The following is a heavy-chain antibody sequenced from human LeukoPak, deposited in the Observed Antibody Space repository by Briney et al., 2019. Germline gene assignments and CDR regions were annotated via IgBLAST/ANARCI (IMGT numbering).Heavy chain of an antibody. CDR1: GFTFSNYA. Sequence: GGSLRLSCAASGFTFSNYAMHWVRQAPGKGLEWVAVISYDGSNKYYADSVKGRFTISRDNSKNTLYLQMNSLRGEDTAVYYCAKDKGREGDYWGQGNLVTVSS. J-gene: IGHJ4*02. V-gene: IGHV3-30-3*01. CDR3: AKDKGREGDY. CDR2: ISYDGSNK.